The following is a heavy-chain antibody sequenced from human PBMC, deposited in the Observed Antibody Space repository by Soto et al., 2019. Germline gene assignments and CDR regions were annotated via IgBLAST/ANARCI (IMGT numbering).Heavy chain of an antibody. CDR2: INPNSGGT. CDR3: ARTTVTATYYYYGMDV. V-gene: IGHV1-2*04. CDR1: GYTFTGYY. Sequence: GAAVNVSCKASGYTFTGYYMHWVRQAPGQGLEWMGWINPNSGGTNYAQKFQGWVTMTRDTSISTAYMELSRLRSDDTAVYYCARTTVTATYYYYGMDVWGQGTTVTVSS. J-gene: IGHJ6*02. D-gene: IGHD4-17*01.